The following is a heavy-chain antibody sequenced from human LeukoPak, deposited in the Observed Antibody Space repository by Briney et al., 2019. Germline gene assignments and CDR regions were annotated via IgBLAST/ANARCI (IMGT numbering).Heavy chain of an antibody. Sequence: GASVKVSCKASGYTFTGYYMHWVRQAPGQGLEWMGWINPNSGGTNYAQKFQGRVTMTRDTSISTAYMELSRLRSDDTAVYYCARDMGATFPDAFDIWGQGTMVTVSS. CDR3: ARDMGATFPDAFDI. D-gene: IGHD1-26*01. J-gene: IGHJ3*02. CDR2: INPNSGGT. CDR1: GYTFTGYY. V-gene: IGHV1-2*02.